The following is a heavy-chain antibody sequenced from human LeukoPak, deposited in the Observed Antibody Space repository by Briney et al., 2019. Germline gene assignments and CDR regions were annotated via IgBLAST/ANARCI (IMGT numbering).Heavy chain of an antibody. D-gene: IGHD3-10*01. J-gene: IGHJ6*02. V-gene: IGHV4-61*01. CDR1: GGSVSSGNYY. Sequence: KPSETLSLTCTVSGGSVSSGNYYWSWIRQPPGKGLEWIGYIYYSGSTNYNPSLKSRVTISVDTSKNQFSLKLSSVTAADTAVYYCARDRITMVRGVISTTDYYYYGMDVWGQGTTVTVSS. CDR2: IYYSGST. CDR3: ARDRITMVRGVISTTDYYYYGMDV.